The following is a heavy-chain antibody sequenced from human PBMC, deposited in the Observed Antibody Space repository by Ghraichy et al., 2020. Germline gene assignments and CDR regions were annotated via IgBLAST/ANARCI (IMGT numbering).Heavy chain of an antibody. V-gene: IGHV3-23*01. CDR3: AKDAVGGSYYHYYFDY. CDR1: GFTFSSSA. CDR2: ISGSGGST. Sequence: GESLRLSCAASGFTFSSSAMSWVRQAPGKGLEWVSGISGSGGSTYYADSVKGRFTISRDNSKNTLYLQMNSLRAEDTAVYYCAKDAVGGSYYHYYFDYWGQGTLVTVSP. J-gene: IGHJ4*02. D-gene: IGHD1-26*01.